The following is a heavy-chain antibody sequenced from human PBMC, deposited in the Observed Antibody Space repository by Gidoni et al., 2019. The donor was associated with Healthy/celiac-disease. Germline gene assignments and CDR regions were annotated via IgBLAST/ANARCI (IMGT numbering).Heavy chain of an antibody. CDR3: TTGGKIVVVPAAMLDYYYYYMDV. D-gene: IGHD2-2*01. Sequence: EVQLVESGGGLVKPGGSLRLSCAASGFPFSNAWMRWVRQAPGKGLEWVGRIKSKTDGGTTDYAAPVKGRFTISRDDSKNTLYLQMNSLKTEDTAVYYCTTGGKIVVVPAAMLDYYYYYMDVWGKGTTVTVSS. V-gene: IGHV3-15*01. J-gene: IGHJ6*03. CDR1: GFPFSNAW. CDR2: IKSKTDGGTT.